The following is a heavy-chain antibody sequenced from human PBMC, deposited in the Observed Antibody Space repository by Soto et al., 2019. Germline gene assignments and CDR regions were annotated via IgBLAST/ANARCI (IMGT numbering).Heavy chain of an antibody. CDR1: GFTFSDYP. Sequence: QAGGSLRLSCAASGFTFSDYPMNWVRQAPGKGLEWVSSIRTISSAIYFADSVRGRFTISRDNARNSLYLQMTSLRDEDTAVYYCARETPSFDSWGQGTLVTVS. J-gene: IGHJ4*02. CDR3: ARETPSFDS. D-gene: IGHD2-15*01. CDR2: IRTISSAI. V-gene: IGHV3-48*02.